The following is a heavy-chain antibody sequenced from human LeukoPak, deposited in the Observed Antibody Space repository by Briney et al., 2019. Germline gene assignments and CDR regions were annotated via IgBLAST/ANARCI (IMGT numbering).Heavy chain of an antibody. CDR3: ARIDSSRLDY. CDR1: GGSISSSSYY. D-gene: IGHD6-13*01. J-gene: IGHJ4*02. Sequence: SETLSLTCTVSGGSISSSSYYWGWIRQPPGKGLERIGSIYYSGSTYYNPSLKSRGTISVDTSKNQFSLKLSSVTSADTTVYYCARIDSSRLDYWGEGTLVTVSS. V-gene: IGHV4-39*01. CDR2: IYYSGST.